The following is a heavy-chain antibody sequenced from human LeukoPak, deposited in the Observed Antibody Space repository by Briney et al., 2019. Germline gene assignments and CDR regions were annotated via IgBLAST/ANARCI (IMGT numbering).Heavy chain of an antibody. D-gene: IGHD3-3*01. J-gene: IGHJ5*02. CDR2: IHYSGNT. CDR3: AIHTIQRSLGGVPDWFDP. Sequence: PSETLSLTCTVSGGSIDSGDYYWGWVRQPPGKGLECIASIHYSGNTYYDPSLTSRVTLSVDASKNQFSLTPSSVTAADTAIYYWAIHTIQRSLGGVPDWFDPWGQGTLVTVSS. CDR1: GGSIDSGDYY. V-gene: IGHV4-39*07.